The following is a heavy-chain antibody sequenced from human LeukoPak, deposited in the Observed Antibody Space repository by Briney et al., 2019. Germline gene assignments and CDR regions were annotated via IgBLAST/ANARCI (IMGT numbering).Heavy chain of an antibody. CDR1: GFIFSSYS. V-gene: IGHV3-48*04. CDR3: ARSPPFSSSAHYGMDV. D-gene: IGHD6-6*01. CDR2: ISSSSRTI. J-gene: IGHJ6*02. Sequence: GGSLRLSCAASGFIFSSYSMNWVRQAPGKGLEWVSYISSSSRTIYYADSVKGRFTISRDNAKNSLYLQMNSLRAEDTAVYFCARSPPFSSSAHYGMDVWGQGTTVTVSS.